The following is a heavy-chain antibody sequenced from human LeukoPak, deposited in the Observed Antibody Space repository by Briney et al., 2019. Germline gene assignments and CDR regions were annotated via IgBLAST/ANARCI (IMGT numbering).Heavy chain of an antibody. CDR3: ARDHYYGSGTYSP. Sequence: EASVKVSCKTSGYTFTSLGINWVRQVPGQGLEWMGWASTYNGNTNYAQKFKGRVTLTTDTSTSTADMELRSLRDDDTAFYFCARDHYYGSGTYSPWGQGTLVTVSS. J-gene: IGHJ5*02. CDR1: GYTFTSLG. D-gene: IGHD3-10*01. V-gene: IGHV1-18*01. CDR2: ASTYNGNT.